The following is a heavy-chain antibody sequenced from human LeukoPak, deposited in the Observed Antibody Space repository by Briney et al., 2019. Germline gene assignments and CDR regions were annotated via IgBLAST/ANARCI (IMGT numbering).Heavy chain of an antibody. Sequence: ASVKVSCKASGYTFTSYGISWVRQAPGQGLEWMGWISAYNGNTNYAQKLQGRVTMTTDASTSTAYMELRSLRSDDTAVYYCAREMVSEHGDYSPYYYYYGMDVWGQGTTVTVSS. D-gene: IGHD4-17*01. CDR1: GYTFTSYG. CDR2: ISAYNGNT. J-gene: IGHJ6*02. V-gene: IGHV1-18*01. CDR3: AREMVSEHGDYSPYYYYYGMDV.